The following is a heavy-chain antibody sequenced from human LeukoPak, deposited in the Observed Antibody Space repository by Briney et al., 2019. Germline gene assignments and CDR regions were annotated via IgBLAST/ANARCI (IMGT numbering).Heavy chain of an antibody. CDR3: AKHPYDSSGYYITYFDY. Sequence: GGSLRLSCAASGFTFSSYAMSWVRQAPGKGLEWVSAISGSGGSTYYADSVKGRFTISRDNSKNTLYLQMNSLRAEDTAVYYCAKHPYDSSGYYITYFDYWGQGTLVTVSS. CDR1: GFTFSSYA. CDR2: ISGSGGST. V-gene: IGHV3-23*01. D-gene: IGHD3-22*01. J-gene: IGHJ4*02.